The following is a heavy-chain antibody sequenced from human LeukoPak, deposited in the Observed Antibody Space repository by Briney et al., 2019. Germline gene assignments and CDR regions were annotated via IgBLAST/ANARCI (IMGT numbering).Heavy chain of an antibody. CDR3: AREENGGIFDY. D-gene: IGHD6-13*01. V-gene: IGHV3-30*03. CDR1: GFTFSSYG. CDR2: VSYDGITK. J-gene: IGHJ4*02. Sequence: GGSLRLSCAASGFTFSSYGMHWVRQAPGKGLEWVAVVSYDGITKYYADSVKGRFTISRDNSKNTLYLQMNSLRAEDTAVYYCAREENGGIFDYWGQGTLVTVSS.